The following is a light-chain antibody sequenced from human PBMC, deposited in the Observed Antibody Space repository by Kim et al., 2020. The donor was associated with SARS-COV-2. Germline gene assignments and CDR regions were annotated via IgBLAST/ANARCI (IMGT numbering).Light chain of an antibody. J-gene: IGLJ1*01. CDR3: QAWDSSTACG. V-gene: IGLV3-1*01. CDR1: KLGEKY. CDR2: QNT. Sequence: SYELTQPPSVSVSPGQTATIACFGDKLGEKYVSWYQQKAGQSPMVVIYQNTKRPSGIPERFSGSKSGNTATLTISGTQPMDEADYYFQAWDSSTACGFGSGTKVTVL.